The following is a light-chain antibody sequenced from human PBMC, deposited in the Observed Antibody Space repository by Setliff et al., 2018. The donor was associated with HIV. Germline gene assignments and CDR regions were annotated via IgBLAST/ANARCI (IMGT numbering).Light chain of an antibody. Sequence: QSVLTQPASVSGSPGQSITITCTGTSSDVGSRYNYVSWYQQHPGKAPKLLIFDVTYRPSGVSNRFSGSKSGNTASLTISGLQDEDEADYYCCSYLSTNNYGFGTGTKV. V-gene: IGLV2-14*03. CDR3: CSYLSTNNYG. J-gene: IGLJ1*01. CDR1: SSDVGSRYNY. CDR2: DVT.